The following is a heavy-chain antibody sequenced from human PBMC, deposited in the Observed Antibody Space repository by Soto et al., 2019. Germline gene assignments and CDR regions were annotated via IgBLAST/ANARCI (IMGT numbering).Heavy chain of an antibody. J-gene: IGHJ4*02. Sequence: GGSMGFSCEGSGLSFNTYDMSWVRQAPGKGLEWVSAISGSGDSTFYADSVKGRFTISRDNAKNTLYLQMRILGAEDTALYYCALRKTGSYFDYWGQGSLVTVSS. D-gene: IGHD1-26*01. CDR1: GLSFNTYD. V-gene: IGHV3-23*01. CDR3: ALRKTGSYFDY. CDR2: ISGSGDST.